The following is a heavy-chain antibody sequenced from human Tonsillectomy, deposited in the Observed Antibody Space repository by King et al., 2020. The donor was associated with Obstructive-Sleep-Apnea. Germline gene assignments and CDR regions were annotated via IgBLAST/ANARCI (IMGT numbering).Heavy chain of an antibody. CDR2: ISYDGSNK. V-gene: IGHV3-30*18. Sequence: VQLVESGGGVVQPGRSLRLSCAASGFTFSSYGMHWVRQAPGKGLEWVAVISYDGSNKYYADSVKGRFTISRDNSKNTLYLQTNSLRAEDTAVYYCAKDSRLDQLLLDYWGQGTLVTVSS. D-gene: IGHD2-2*01. CDR3: AKDSRLDQLLLDY. J-gene: IGHJ4*02. CDR1: GFTFSSYG.